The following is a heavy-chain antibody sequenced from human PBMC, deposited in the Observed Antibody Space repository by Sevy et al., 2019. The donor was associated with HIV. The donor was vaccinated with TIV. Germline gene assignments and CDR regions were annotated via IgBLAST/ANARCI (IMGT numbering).Heavy chain of an antibody. CDR3: AGGDTTMITDLDY. CDR2: ITNNGDT. CDR1: VLTLSTTG. D-gene: IGHD3-16*01. Sequence: GGSLRLSCAASVLTLSTTGMSWVRQAPGKGLEWVAGITNNGDTYYADSVKGRFTVSRDNSKNTLYLQLNSLRDDDTAVYYCAGGDTTMITDLDYWGQGTLVTVSS. V-gene: IGHV3-23*01. J-gene: IGHJ4*02.